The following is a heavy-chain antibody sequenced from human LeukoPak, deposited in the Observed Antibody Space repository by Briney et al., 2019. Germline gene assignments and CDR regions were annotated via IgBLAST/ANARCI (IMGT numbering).Heavy chain of an antibody. Sequence: GGSLRLSCAASGFTFSSYWMSWVRQAPGKGLEWVANIKQDGSEKYYVDSVKGRFTISRDNAKNSVYVQMNRLRGEDRAVYYCARDRQTYYYDSSAYSSDYWGQGTLVTVSS. CDR2: IKQDGSEK. D-gene: IGHD3-22*01. CDR3: ARDRQTYYYDSSAYSSDY. CDR1: GFTFSSYW. V-gene: IGHV3-7*01. J-gene: IGHJ4*02.